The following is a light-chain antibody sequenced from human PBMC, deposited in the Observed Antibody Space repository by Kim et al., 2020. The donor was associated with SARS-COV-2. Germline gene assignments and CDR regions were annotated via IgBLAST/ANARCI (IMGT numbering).Light chain of an antibody. J-gene: IGKJ1*01. Sequence: TLGGRATLSCRASQSVSSNYLAWFQQKPGQAPRLLIYGVSKRATGIPDRFSGSGSGTDFTLTITRLEPDDFAVYFCQQYGNSPTTFGQGTKVDIK. CDR1: QSVSSNY. CDR2: GVS. V-gene: IGKV3-20*01. CDR3: QQYGNSPTT.